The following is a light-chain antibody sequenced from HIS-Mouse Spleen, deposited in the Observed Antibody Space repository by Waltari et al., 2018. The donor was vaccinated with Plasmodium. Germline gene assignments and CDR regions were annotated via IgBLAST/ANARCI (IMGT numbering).Light chain of an antibody. J-gene: IGLJ2*01. V-gene: IGLV1-36*01. CDR1: SSNIGNNA. CDR2: YAD. CDR3: AAWDDSLNGPV. Sequence: QSVLTQPPSVSEAPRQRVTISCSGSSSNIGNNAVNWYQQLPGKAPKLLIYYADLLPSGFSDGFSGSKSGTSASLAISGLQSEDEADYYCAAWDDSLNGPVFGGGTKLTVL.